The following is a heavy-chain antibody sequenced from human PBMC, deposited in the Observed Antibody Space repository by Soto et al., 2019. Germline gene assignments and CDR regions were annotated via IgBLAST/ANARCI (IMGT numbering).Heavy chain of an antibody. Sequence: ASVKVSCKASGYTFTCYYMHWVRQAPGQGLEWMGWINPNSGGTNYAQKFQGWVTMTRDTSISTAYMELSRLRSDDTAVYYCARGALFGDDAFDIWGQGTMVTVSS. CDR2: INPNSGGT. CDR1: GYTFTCYY. CDR3: ARGALFGDDAFDI. D-gene: IGHD3-10*01. V-gene: IGHV1-2*04. J-gene: IGHJ3*02.